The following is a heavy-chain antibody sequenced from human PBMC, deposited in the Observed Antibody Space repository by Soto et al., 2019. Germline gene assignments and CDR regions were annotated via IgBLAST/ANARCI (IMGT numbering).Heavy chain of an antibody. Sequence: QPVGSLRLSCTSSGFIFNRHWMHCVRQAPGEGPVWVSRINGDGTSTDYADSVRGRFTIARDNAKNTLYLQMNSLRGEDTAAYFCARDVIAVVSEIRWFDPWGQGTLFTVSS. CDR3: ARDVIAVVSEIRWFDP. CDR1: GFIFNRHW. V-gene: IGHV3-74*01. D-gene: IGHD6-19*01. CDR2: INGDGTST. J-gene: IGHJ5*02.